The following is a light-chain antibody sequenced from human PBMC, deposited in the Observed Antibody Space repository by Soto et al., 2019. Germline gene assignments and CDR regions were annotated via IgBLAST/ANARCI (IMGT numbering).Light chain of an antibody. CDR1: QSISSW. V-gene: IGKV1-5*03. CDR3: QQYNNYLIT. J-gene: IGKJ5*01. Sequence: DIQMTQSPPTLSASVGDRVTITCRASQSISSWLAWYQQKPGKAPKLLIYKASSLESGVPSRFSGSGSGTEFTLTISSLQPDDFATYYCQQYNNYLITFGQGTRLEIK. CDR2: KAS.